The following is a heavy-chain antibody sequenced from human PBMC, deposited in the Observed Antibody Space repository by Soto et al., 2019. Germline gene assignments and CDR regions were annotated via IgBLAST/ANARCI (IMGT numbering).Heavy chain of an antibody. J-gene: IGHJ6*03. Sequence: GGSLRLSCAASGFTFSSYWMSWVRQAPGKGLEWVANIKQDGSEKYYVDSVKGRFTISRDNAKNSLYLQMNSMRAEDTAVYYCARRPVTYYYYYMDVWGKGTTVTVSS. D-gene: IGHD4-4*01. CDR1: GFTFSSYW. CDR3: ARRPVTYYYYYMDV. CDR2: IKQDGSEK. V-gene: IGHV3-7*01.